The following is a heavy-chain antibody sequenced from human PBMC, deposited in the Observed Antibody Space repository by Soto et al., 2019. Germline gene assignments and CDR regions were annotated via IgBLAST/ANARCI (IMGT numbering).Heavy chain of an antibody. J-gene: IGHJ2*01. Sequence: QVQLVQSGAEVKKPGASVKVSCKASGYTFTDYYMHWVRQAPGQGLEWMGIINPSGGVTSYAQKFQGRVTMTRDTSTSTVYMELSSLRSEDTAVYYCARTANSGYYHDWYFDLWGRGSLVTVSS. CDR1: GYTFTDYY. V-gene: IGHV1-46*01. CDR2: INPSGGVT. D-gene: IGHD3-22*01. CDR3: ARTANSGYYHDWYFDL.